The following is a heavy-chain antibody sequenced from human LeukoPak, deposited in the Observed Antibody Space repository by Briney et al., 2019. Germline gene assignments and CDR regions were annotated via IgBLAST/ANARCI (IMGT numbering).Heavy chain of an antibody. Sequence: SGTLSLTCAVSGASISSNWWNWDRQPPGKGLEWIGEIHHSGSANYNLSLKSRVTISLDTSENQFSLRLSSVTAADTAVYYCVRDRGEWSYSHDYWGQGTLVTVSS. D-gene: IGHD3-10*01. J-gene: IGHJ4*02. CDR1: GASISSNW. CDR2: IHHSGSA. CDR3: VRDRGEWSYSHDY. V-gene: IGHV4-4*02.